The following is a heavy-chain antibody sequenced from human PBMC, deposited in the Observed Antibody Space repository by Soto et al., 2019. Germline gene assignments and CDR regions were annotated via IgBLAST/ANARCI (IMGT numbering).Heavy chain of an antibody. CDR3: ALVWCSGGSCFLLFGS. CDR1: GYAFTSNG. V-gene: IGHV1-18*04. D-gene: IGHD2-15*01. J-gene: IGHJ4*02. Sequence: QGQLVQSGAEVRKPGASVKVSCKAAGYAFTSNGISFLGQPPGQALGWMGWINIYLGNTNYAQKFQGRCIMTTDTSANTPYWQLSRLRSSGPAVYYWALVWCSGGSCFLLFGSWGQGSLITVSP. CDR2: INIYLGNT.